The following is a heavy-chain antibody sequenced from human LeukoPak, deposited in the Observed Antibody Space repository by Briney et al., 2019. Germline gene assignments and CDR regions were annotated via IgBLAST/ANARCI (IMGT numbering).Heavy chain of an antibody. CDR2: IFPGDSDT. V-gene: IGHV5-51*01. CDR1: GYSFTSYW. J-gene: IGHJ1*01. CDR3: ARRGYCSGGSCSAEYFQH. D-gene: IGHD2-15*01. Sequence: GESLRISCKASGYSFTSYWIGWVRQMPGKGLEWMGFIFPGDSDTRYSPSFQGQVTISADKSISTAYLQWSSLKASDTAMYYCARRGYCSGGSCSAEYFQHWGQGTLVTVSS.